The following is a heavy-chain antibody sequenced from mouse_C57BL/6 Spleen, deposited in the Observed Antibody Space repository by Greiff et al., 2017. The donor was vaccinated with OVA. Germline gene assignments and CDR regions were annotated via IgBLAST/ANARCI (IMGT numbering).Heavy chain of an antibody. Sequence: VQLKESGPGMVKPSQSLSLTCTVTGYSITSGYDWHWIRHFPGNKLEWMGYISYSGSTNYNPSLKSRISITHDTSKNHFFLKLNSVTTEDTATYYCARDITGYFDVWGTGTTVTVSS. CDR3: ARDITGYFDV. CDR1: GYSITSGYD. CDR2: ISYSGST. J-gene: IGHJ1*03. V-gene: IGHV3-1*01. D-gene: IGHD1-2*01.